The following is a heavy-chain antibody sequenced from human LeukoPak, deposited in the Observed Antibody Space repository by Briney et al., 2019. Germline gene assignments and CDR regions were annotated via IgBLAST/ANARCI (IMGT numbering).Heavy chain of an antibody. CDR1: GGSISSYY. J-gene: IGHJ5*02. CDR2: IYYSGST. D-gene: IGHD3-22*01. V-gene: IGHV4-59*01. Sequence: SETLSLTCTVSGGSISSYYWSWIRQPPGKGLEWIGYIYYSGSTNYNPSLKSRVTISVDTSKNQFSLKLSSVTAADTAVYYCARDYEEYYYDSSGYYAWFDPWGQGTLVTVSS. CDR3: ARDYEEYYYDSSGYYAWFDP.